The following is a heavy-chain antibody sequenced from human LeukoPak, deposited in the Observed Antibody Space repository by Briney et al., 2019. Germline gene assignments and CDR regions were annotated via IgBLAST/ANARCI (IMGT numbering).Heavy chain of an antibody. CDR1: GFTFSSNW. CDR3: VRDLGGRSGH. Sequence: GSLRLSCAASGFTFSSNWMHWVRQAPGKGLVWVSRINEDGSTTNYADSVKGRFTISRDNAKNTLYLQMNSLRAEDTAVYYCVRDLGGRSGHWGQGTLVTVSS. D-gene: IGHD1-26*01. V-gene: IGHV3-74*01. J-gene: IGHJ4*02. CDR2: INEDGSTT.